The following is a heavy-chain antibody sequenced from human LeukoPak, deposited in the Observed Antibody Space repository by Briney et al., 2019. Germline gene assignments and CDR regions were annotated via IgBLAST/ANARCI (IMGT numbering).Heavy chain of an antibody. CDR2: FYADGST. Sequence: GSLRLSCAASGFAVSSNYMSWVRQAPGKGLEWVSVFYADGSTYYADSAKGRFTISRDNSKNTLYLQMNSLRAEDTAVYYCARGDGYNFFDSWGQGTLVSVSS. D-gene: IGHD5-24*01. CDR3: ARGDGYNFFDS. CDR1: GFAVSSNY. V-gene: IGHV3-66*01. J-gene: IGHJ4*02.